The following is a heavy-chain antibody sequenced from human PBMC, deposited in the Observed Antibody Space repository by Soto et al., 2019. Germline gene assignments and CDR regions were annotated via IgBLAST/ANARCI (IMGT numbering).Heavy chain of an antibody. V-gene: IGHV3-23*01. CDR1: GFTFSSYA. CDR2: ISGSGGST. D-gene: IGHD5-12*01. Sequence: GGSLRLSCAASGFTFSSYAMSWARQAPGKGREWVSAISGSGGSTYYADSVKGRFTISRDNSKNTLYLQMNSLRAEDTAVYYCAKLDAGYESEHDYWGQGTLVTVSS. CDR3: AKLDAGYESEHDY. J-gene: IGHJ4*02.